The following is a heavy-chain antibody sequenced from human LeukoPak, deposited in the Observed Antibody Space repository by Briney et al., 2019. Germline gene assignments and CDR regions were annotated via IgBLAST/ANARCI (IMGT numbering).Heavy chain of an antibody. J-gene: IGHJ4*02. CDR1: GGSISNYY. Sequence: SETLSLTCTVSGGSISNYYWSWIRQPPGKELEWIGYIYHSGSTNYSPSLKSRVTISQDTSKNQFSLKLSSVTAADTAVYYCARNADDSSSYPYFDYWGQGTLVTVSS. D-gene: IGHD3-22*01. CDR3: ARNADDSSSYPYFDY. V-gene: IGHV4-59*01. CDR2: IYHSGST.